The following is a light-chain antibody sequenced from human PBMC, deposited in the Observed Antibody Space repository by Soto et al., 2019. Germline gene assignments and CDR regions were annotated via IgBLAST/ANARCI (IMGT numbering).Light chain of an antibody. CDR1: SSDVGGYNY. V-gene: IGLV2-14*01. Sequence: QSALTQPASVSGSPGQSITISCTGTSSDVGGYNYVSWYQQHPGKAPKLMIYEVSNRPSGVSNRFCGSKSGNTASLTISGLQAEDEAHYYCSSYTSSSTRVFGGGTKLTVL. CDR3: SSYTSSSTRV. CDR2: EVS. J-gene: IGLJ3*02.